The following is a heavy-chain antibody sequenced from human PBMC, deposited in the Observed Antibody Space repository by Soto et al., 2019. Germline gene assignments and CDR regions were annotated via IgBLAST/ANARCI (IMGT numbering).Heavy chain of an antibody. D-gene: IGHD3-9*01. J-gene: IGHJ4*02. CDR3: AKETNAYEINY. CDR2: IAYDGNTQ. Sequence: QVQLVESGGGVVQPGRSLRLSCAASGFIFSGYAMHWVRQAPGKGLEWVAVIAYDGNTQYYADSVKGRFTVSRDNSNNMLYVQMNNLKDEDTAMYYCAKETNAYEINYWGQGTSVTVSS. CDR1: GFIFSGYA. V-gene: IGHV3-30-3*01.